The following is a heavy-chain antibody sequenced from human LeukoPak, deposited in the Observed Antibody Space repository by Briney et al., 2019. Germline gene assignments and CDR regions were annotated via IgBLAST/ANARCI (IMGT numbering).Heavy chain of an antibody. CDR2: IIPILGIA. D-gene: IGHD3-3*01. J-gene: IGHJ4*02. Sequence: GASVKVSCKASGGTFSSYAISWVRQAPGQGLEWMGRIIPILGIANYAQKFQGRVTITADKSTSTAYMELSRLRSDDTAVYYCARAASKYYEFGKWGQGTLVTVSS. CDR1: GGTFSSYA. V-gene: IGHV1-69*04. CDR3: ARAASKYYEFGK.